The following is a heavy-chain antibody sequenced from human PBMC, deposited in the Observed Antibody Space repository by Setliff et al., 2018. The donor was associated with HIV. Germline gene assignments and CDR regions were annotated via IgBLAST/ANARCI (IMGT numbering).Heavy chain of an antibody. V-gene: IGHV1-69*10. CDR1: GGIVS. J-gene: IGHJ3*02. Sequence: ASVKVSCKASGGIVSINWVRQAPGQRLEWMGGIIPILGIPNYAQKFQGRVAITADKSTTTVYMELSSLGSEDTAVYYCARGQTTNNIKAEAFDIWGQGTLVTVSS. CDR2: IIPILGIP. CDR3: ARGQTTNNIKAEAFDI. D-gene: IGHD1-20*01.